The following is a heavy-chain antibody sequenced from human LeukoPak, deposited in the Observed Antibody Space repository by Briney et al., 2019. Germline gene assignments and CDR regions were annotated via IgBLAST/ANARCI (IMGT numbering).Heavy chain of an antibody. Sequence: SETLSLTCTVSGGSISSYYWSWIRQPPGKGLEWIGYIYYSGSTNYNPSLKSRVTISVDTSKNQFSLKLSSVTAADTAVYFCARGIEGYPLDSWGQGTLVTVSS. CDR1: GGSISSYY. CDR2: IYYSGST. V-gene: IGHV4-59*01. D-gene: IGHD5-12*01. CDR3: ARGIEGYPLDS. J-gene: IGHJ4*02.